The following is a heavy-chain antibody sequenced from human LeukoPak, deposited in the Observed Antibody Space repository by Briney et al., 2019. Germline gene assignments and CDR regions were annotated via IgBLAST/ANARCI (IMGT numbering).Heavy chain of an antibody. CDR3: AREGLDYGDYSYFDY. D-gene: IGHD4-17*01. CDR2: ISYDGSNK. V-gene: IGHV3-30-3*01. Sequence: PGGSLRLSCAASGFTFSSYAMHWVRQAPGKGLEWVAVISYDGSNKYYADSVKGRFTISRDNSKNTLYLQMNSLRAEDTAVYYCAREGLDYGDYSYFDYWGQGTLVTVSS. J-gene: IGHJ4*02. CDR1: GFTFSSYA.